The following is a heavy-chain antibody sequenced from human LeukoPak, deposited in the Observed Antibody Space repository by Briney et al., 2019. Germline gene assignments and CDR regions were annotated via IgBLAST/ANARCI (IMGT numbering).Heavy chain of an antibody. CDR1: GYTFTSSY. CDR3: ARAVPRGYAFDI. D-gene: IGHD3-10*01. J-gene: IGHJ3*02. V-gene: IGHV1-46*01. CDR2: INPSGGTT. Sequence: ASVKVSCKASGYTFTSSYIHWVRQAPGQGLEWMGIINPSGGTTIYAQKFQGRVTMTRDTSTSTVYMELSSLRSEDMAVYYCARAVPRGYAFDIWGQGTMVTVSS.